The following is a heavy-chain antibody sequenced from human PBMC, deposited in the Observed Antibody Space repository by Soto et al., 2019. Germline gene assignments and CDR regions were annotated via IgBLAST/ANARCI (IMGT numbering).Heavy chain of an antibody. Sequence: PGGSLRLSCAASGFSFSAYAMSWVRQAPGKGLEWVSGMTGSGGFTYYADSVKGRFTISRDNSKNTLYVQMNSLRAEDTAVYYCAKGMADFYDSSGYLEYWGQGTLVTVSS. CDR3: AKGMADFYDSSGYLEY. V-gene: IGHV3-23*01. CDR1: GFSFSAYA. D-gene: IGHD3-22*01. J-gene: IGHJ4*02. CDR2: MTGSGGFT.